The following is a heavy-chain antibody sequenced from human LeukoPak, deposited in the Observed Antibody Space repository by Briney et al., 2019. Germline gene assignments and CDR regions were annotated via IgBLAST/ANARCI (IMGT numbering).Heavy chain of an antibody. Sequence: PGGSLRLSCAASGFTVSSNFMSWVRQAPGKGLEWVSVIYSGGTTYYADSVKGRFTISRDNSKNTLYLQMNSLRAEDTAVYYCARDGYGSNYMDVWGKGTTVTVSS. CDR3: ARDGYGSNYMDV. J-gene: IGHJ6*03. CDR2: IYSGGTT. D-gene: IGHD5-18*01. V-gene: IGHV3-53*01. CDR1: GFTVSSNF.